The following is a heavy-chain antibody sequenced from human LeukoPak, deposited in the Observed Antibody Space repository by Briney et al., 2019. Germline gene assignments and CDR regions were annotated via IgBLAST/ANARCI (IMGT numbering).Heavy chain of an antibody. V-gene: IGHV3-30*03. D-gene: IGHD4-17*01. J-gene: IGHJ4*02. Sequence: GRSLRLSCAASGFTFSSYGMHWVRQAPGKGLEWVAVISYDGSNKYYADSVRGRFTISRDNSKNTLYLQMNSLRAEDTAVYYCATTTVTTYFDYWGQGTLVTVSS. CDR2: ISYDGSNK. CDR1: GFTFSSYG. CDR3: ATTTVTTYFDY.